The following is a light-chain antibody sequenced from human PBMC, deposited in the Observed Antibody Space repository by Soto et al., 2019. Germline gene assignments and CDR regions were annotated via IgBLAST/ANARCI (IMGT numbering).Light chain of an antibody. CDR1: QRVGSN. CDR3: QQYNNWPRT. J-gene: IGKJ2*01. Sequence: IGMTQSPATLSVSLGERATLSGRASQRVGSNLAWYQQKPGQAPRLLIYGASSRATAIPARFGGSGSGTECTLIISSLQSEDFAVYYCQQYNNWPRTFGQGNKLESK. CDR2: GAS. V-gene: IGKV3D-15*01.